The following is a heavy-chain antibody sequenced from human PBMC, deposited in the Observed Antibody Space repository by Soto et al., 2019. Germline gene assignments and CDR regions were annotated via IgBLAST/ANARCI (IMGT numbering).Heavy chain of an antibody. CDR3: ARDNIVVVPAAKNPDAFDI. D-gene: IGHD2-2*01. Sequence: GGSLRLSCAASGFTFSSYSMSWVRQAPGKGLEWVSYISSSSSTIYYADSVKGRFTISRDNAKNSLYLQMNSLRAEDTAVYYCARDNIVVVPAAKNPDAFDIWGQGTMVTVS. V-gene: IGHV3-48*01. CDR2: ISSSSSTI. CDR1: GFTFSSYS. J-gene: IGHJ3*02.